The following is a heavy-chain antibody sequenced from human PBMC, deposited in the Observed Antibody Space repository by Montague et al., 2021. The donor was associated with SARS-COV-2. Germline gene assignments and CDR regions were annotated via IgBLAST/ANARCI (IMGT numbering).Heavy chain of an antibody. CDR2: IDWDDDE. Sequence: PGLVKPTQTLTLTCTFSGFSLSTSGMCVSWIRQPPGKALEWLARIDWDDDEYYSTSLKTRLTISKDTSKNQAALTMTNMDPVDTATYYCARIQATVNAFDLWGQGTMVTVSS. CDR3: ARIQATVNAFDL. CDR1: GFSLSTSGMC. V-gene: IGHV2-70*11. J-gene: IGHJ3*01. D-gene: IGHD4-17*01.